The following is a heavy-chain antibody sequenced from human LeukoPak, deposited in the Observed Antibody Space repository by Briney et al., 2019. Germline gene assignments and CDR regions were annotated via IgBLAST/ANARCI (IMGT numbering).Heavy chain of an antibody. J-gene: IGHJ3*02. CDR2: INPNSGGT. CDR1: GYTFTGYY. Sequence: ASVKVSCKASGYTFTGYYMHWVRQAPGQGLEWMGWINPNSGGTNYAQKFQGRVTMTRDTSISTAYMELSRLRSDDTAVYYCAGAYGSESDNTHAFDIWGQGTMVTVSS. D-gene: IGHD3-10*01. V-gene: IGHV1-2*02. CDR3: AGAYGSESDNTHAFDI.